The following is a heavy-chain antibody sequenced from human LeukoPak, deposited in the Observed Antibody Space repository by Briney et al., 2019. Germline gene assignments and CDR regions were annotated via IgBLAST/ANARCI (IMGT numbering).Heavy chain of an antibody. CDR2: ISGSGGST. CDR1: GFTVSSNY. J-gene: IGHJ3*02. D-gene: IGHD1-26*01. V-gene: IGHV3-23*01. CDR3: AKDLRYSGSPRAFDI. Sequence: GGSLRLSCAASGFTVSSNYMSWVRQAPGKGLEWVSVISGSGGSTNYADSVKGRFTISRDNSKNTLYLQMNSLRAEDTAVYYCAKDLRYSGSPRAFDIWGQGTMVTVSS.